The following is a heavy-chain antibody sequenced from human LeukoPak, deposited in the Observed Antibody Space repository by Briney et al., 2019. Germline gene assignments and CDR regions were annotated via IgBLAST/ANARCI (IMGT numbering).Heavy chain of an antibody. D-gene: IGHD1-1*01. CDR2: IYYSGRT. J-gene: IGHJ5*02. V-gene: IGHV4-59*01. CDR1: GGSISSYY. CDR3: ARHGTTGANLNWFDP. Sequence: SETLSLTCTVSGGSISSYYWSWIRQPPGKGLEWIGYIYYSGRTNYNPSLKSRVTLSVDTSKNQFSLKVSSATAADTAVYYCARHGTTGANLNWFDPWGQGTLVTVSS.